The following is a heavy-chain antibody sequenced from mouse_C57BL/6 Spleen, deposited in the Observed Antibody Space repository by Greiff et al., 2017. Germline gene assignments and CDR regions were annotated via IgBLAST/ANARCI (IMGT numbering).Heavy chain of an antibody. CDR1: GYTFTSYT. J-gene: IGHJ4*01. Sequence: VQLQQSGAELARPGASVKMSCKASGYTFTSYTMHWVKQRPGQGLEWIGYINPSSGYTKYNQKFKDKATLTADKSSSTAYMQLSSLTSEDSAVYYYATIYYDYDYYAMDYWGQGTSVTVSS. V-gene: IGHV1-4*01. CDR2: INPSSGYT. CDR3: ATIYYDYDYYAMDY. D-gene: IGHD2-4*01.